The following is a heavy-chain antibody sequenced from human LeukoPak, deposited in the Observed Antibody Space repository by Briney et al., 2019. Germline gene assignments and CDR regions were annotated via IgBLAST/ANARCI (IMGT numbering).Heavy chain of an antibody. CDR1: GFTFSRYW. Sequence: PGGSLRLSCVASGFTFSRYWMSWVRQAPGKGLEWVSAISGSGGSTYYADSVKGRFTISRDNSKNTLYLQMNSLRAEDTAVYYCAKEIVVVPAAMPGGFESYYGMDVWGQGTTVTVSS. V-gene: IGHV3-23*01. D-gene: IGHD2-2*01. CDR3: AKEIVVVPAAMPGGFESYYGMDV. J-gene: IGHJ6*02. CDR2: ISGSGGST.